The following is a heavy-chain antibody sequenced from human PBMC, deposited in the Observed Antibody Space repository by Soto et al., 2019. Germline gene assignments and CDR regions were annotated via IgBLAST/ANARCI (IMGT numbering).Heavy chain of an antibody. D-gene: IGHD1-26*01. CDR1: GGSINTSGYY. Sequence: SETLSLTCTVSGGSINTSGYYWSWIRQHPGKGLEWIGYVYYIGATYYTPSLKSRVTISVDTSKNQFSLKLSSLTAADTAVYYCARAWSGNYYTGHYFDSWGQGTLVTVSS. J-gene: IGHJ4*02. CDR3: ARAWSGNYYTGHYFDS. V-gene: IGHV4-31*03. CDR2: VYYIGAT.